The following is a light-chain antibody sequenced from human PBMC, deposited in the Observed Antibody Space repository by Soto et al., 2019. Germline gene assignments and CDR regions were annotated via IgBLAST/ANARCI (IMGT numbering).Light chain of an antibody. J-gene: IGKJ5*01. CDR1: QTISSW. CDR3: QHYVTSSIT. V-gene: IGKV1-5*03. CDR2: KAS. Sequence: DMQMTQSPSTLSASVGDRVTISCLSSQTISSWLAWYQQKPGKAPKLLIYKASTLKSGVPSRFSGGGSGTHFTLTISRLEPEDFAVYYCQHYVTSSITFGQGTRLEIK.